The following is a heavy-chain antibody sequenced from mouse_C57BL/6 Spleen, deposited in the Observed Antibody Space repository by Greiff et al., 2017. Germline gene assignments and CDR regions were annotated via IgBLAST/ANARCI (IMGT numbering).Heavy chain of an antibody. Sequence: VKLQQPGAGLVKPGASVRLSCKASGYTFTSYWMHWVNQRPGRGLAWIGRLVPNSGGTKYNENSKSKATLTVANPSSTAYMQLSSLTSEDAAVYYCARWYYDYGGYCDVWGTGTTVTVSS. CDR2: LVPNSGGT. J-gene: IGHJ1*03. CDR3: ARWYYDYGGYCDV. D-gene: IGHD2-4*01. V-gene: IGHV1-72*01. CDR1: GYTFTSYW.